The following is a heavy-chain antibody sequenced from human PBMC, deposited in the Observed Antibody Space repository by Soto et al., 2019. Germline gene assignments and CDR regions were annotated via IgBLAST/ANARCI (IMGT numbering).Heavy chain of an antibody. D-gene: IGHD3-22*01. Sequence: SETLSLTCTVSGGSVSSGSYYWSWIRQPPGRGLEWIGYIYYSGSTNYNPSLKSRVTISVDTSKNQFSLKLSSVTAADTAVYYCARFSDYYDSSGYYGVYDYWGQGTLVTVSS. CDR2: IYYSGST. V-gene: IGHV4-61*01. CDR3: ARFSDYYDSSGYYGVYDY. CDR1: GGSVSSGSYY. J-gene: IGHJ4*02.